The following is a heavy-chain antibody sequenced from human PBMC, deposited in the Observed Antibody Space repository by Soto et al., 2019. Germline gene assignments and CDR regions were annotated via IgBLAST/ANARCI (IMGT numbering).Heavy chain of an antibody. CDR3: VSINAGGWYYFDY. J-gene: IGHJ4*02. Sequence: SETLSLTCTVSGGSIDNSSYYWGWIRQPPGKGLEWIGSVYYSGSTYYSPSLKSRVTVSVDTSKNQFSLTLNSVTAADTAVYYWVSINAGGWYYFDYWGQGILVTVSS. D-gene: IGHD6-19*01. V-gene: IGHV4-39*01. CDR2: VYYSGST. CDR1: GGSIDNSSYY.